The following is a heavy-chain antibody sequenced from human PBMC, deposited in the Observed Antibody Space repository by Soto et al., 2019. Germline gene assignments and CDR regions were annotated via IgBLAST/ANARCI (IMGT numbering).Heavy chain of an antibody. CDR3: VRQRTTVITKDYFDY. Sequence: SETLSLTCTVSGSSVTNSSYYWGWIRQSTGKGLEWIGSVYYRGRSYSKSSVQSRVTISVDTSKNQFSLNLKSVTASDTAVYFCVRQRTTVITKDYFDYWGPGALVTVSS. D-gene: IGHD1-20*01. V-gene: IGHV4-39*01. J-gene: IGHJ4*02. CDR2: VYYRGRS. CDR1: GSSVTNSSYY.